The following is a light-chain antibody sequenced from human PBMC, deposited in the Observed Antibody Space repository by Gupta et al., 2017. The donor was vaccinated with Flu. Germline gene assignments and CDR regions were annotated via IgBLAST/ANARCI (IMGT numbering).Light chain of an antibody. Sequence: ESALTQSPDSQSLSPGETATLSCRASQRVSSSYLAWYQQKPGKAPRLLIYGASSRATDIPDRFSGSGSGTDFTLTISSLEPEDFAVYYCQQDGRSPRTFGEGTKVEIK. CDR2: GAS. CDR1: QRVSSSY. V-gene: IGKV3-20*01. J-gene: IGKJ4*02. CDR3: QQDGRSPRT.